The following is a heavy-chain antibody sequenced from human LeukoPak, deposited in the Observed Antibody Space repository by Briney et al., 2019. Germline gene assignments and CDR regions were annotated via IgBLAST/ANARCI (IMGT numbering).Heavy chain of an antibody. CDR1: GFTVSSNY. J-gene: IGHJ6*03. CDR2: YSGGST. CDR3: ARDRTEQQLISRKEYYYMDV. D-gene: IGHD6-13*01. Sequence: PGGSLRLSCAASGFTVSSNYMSWVRQAPGKGLEWVSIYSGGSTYYADSVKGRFTISRDNSKNTLYLQMNSLRAEYTAVYYCARDRTEQQLISRKEYYYMDVWGKGTTVTISS. V-gene: IGHV3-66*01.